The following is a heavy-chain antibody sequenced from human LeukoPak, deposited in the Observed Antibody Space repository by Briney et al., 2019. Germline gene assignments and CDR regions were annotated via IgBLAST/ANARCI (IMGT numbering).Heavy chain of an antibody. CDR1: GFVFSDYV. D-gene: IGHD6-13*01. Sequence: GGSLRLSCAASGFVFSDYVLHWVRQAPGKGLEWVSVIYSGGSTYYADSVKGRFTISRDNSKNTLYLQMNSLRAEDTAVYYCASSGYSSSWYYSDAFDIWGQGTMVTVSS. J-gene: IGHJ3*02. CDR3: ASSGYSSSWYYSDAFDI. CDR2: IYSGGST. V-gene: IGHV3-53*01.